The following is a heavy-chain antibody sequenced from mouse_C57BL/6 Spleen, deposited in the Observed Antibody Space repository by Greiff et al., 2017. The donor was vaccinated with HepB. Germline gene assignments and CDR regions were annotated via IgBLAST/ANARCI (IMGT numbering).Heavy chain of an antibody. D-gene: IGHD3-2*02. CDR2: IYPGDSDT. J-gene: IGHJ3*01. Sequence: QVQLQQSGAELVKPGASVKISCKASGYAFSSYWMNWVKQRPGKGLEWIGQIYPGDSDTNYNGKFKGKATLTADKSSSTAYMQLSSLTSEDSAVYFCARGSGYVSPFAYWGQGTLVTVSA. V-gene: IGHV1-80*01. CDR1: GYAFSSYW. CDR3: ARGSGYVSPFAY.